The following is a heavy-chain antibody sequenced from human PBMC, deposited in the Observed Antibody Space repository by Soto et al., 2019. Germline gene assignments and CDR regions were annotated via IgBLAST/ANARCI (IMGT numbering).Heavy chain of an antibody. J-gene: IGHJ6*02. CDR2: MNPNSGNT. D-gene: IGHD2-8*01. CDR1: GYTFTSYD. Sequence: ASVKVSCKASGYTFTSYDINWVRQATGQGLEWMGWMNPNSGNTGYAQKFQGRVTMTRNTSISTAYMELSSLRSEDTAVYYCASGGVYCTNGVCFYYYYYGMDVSGQGTTVTVSS. V-gene: IGHV1-8*01. CDR3: ASGGVYCTNGVCFYYYYYGMDV.